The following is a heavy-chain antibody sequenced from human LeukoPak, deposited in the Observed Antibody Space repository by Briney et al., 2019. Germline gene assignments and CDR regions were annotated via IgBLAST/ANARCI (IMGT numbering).Heavy chain of an antibody. V-gene: IGHV4-4*09. CDR3: ARANRYAGGDRHFDY. CDR1: GGSISSYY. Sequence: SETLSLTCTVSGGSISSYYWSWIRQPPGKGLEWIGYIYNSGSTNYNPSLKSRVTISLDTSKNQFSLKLSSVTAADTAVYFCARANRYAGGDRHFDYWGQGTLITVSS. D-gene: IGHD1-14*01. J-gene: IGHJ4*02. CDR2: IYNSGST.